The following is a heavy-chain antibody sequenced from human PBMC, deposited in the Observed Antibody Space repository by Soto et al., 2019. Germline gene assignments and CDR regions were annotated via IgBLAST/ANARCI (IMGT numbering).Heavy chain of an antibody. D-gene: IGHD5-12*01. Sequence: PSETLSLTCAVSGGSISSGGYSWSWIRQPPGKGLEWIGYIYHSGSTYYNPSLKSRVTISVDRPKNQFSLKLSSVTAADTAVYYCASLPHSGYSGCWGQGTLVTVSS. CDR1: GGSISSGGYS. J-gene: IGHJ4*02. CDR3: ASLPHSGYSGC. V-gene: IGHV4-30-2*01. CDR2: IYHSGST.